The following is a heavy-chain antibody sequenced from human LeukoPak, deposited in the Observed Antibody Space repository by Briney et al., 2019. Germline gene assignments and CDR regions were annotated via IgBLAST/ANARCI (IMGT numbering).Heavy chain of an antibody. V-gene: IGHV6-1*01. J-gene: IGHJ5*02. CDR3: VREGDFGLFDN. D-gene: IGHD2-21*01. CDR1: GDSVSNNSAA. Sequence: SQTLSLTCALSGDSVSNNSAAWNWMRQSPSRALEWLGRTYYTSRWYSDYAESVKSRITIKSDTSKNQFSLQMKSVSPEDTAVYYCVREGDFGLFDNWGQGTLVTVSS. CDR2: TYYTSRWYS.